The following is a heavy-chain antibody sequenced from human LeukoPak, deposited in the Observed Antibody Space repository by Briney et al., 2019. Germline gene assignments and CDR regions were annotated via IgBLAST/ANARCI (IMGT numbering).Heavy chain of an antibody. CDR1: GFTFSSYE. V-gene: IGHV3-48*03. CDR2: ISSSGSSI. D-gene: IGHD6-25*01. CDR3: ARDAAFDY. Sequence: GGSLRLSCAASGFTFSSYEMNWVRQAPGKGLEWVSYISSSGSSIYYADSVKGRFTISRDNAKNSLFLQMNSLRAEDTAVYCCARDAAFDYWGQGTPVTVSS. J-gene: IGHJ4*02.